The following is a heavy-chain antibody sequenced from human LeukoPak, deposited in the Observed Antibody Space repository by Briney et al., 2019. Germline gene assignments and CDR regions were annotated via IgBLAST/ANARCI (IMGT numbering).Heavy chain of an antibody. V-gene: IGHV3-48*04. CDR2: ISSSGSTI. D-gene: IGHD6-19*01. CDR1: GFTFSSYS. J-gene: IGHJ5*02. Sequence: GGSLRLSCAASGFTFSSYSMNWVRQAPGKGLEWVSYISSSGSTIYYADSVKGRFTISRDNAKNSLYLQMNSLRAEDTAVYYCARGQQWLVGNWFDPWGQGILVTVSS. CDR3: ARGQQWLVGNWFDP.